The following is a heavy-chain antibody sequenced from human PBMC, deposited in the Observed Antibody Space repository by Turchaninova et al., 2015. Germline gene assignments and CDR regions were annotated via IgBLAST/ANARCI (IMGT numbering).Heavy chain of an antibody. J-gene: IGHJ4*02. V-gene: IGHV4-30-4*01. CDR2: IHKGGRS. CDR3: ARVLPQAFFDY. Sequence: QVQLQESGPGLVQPSQTLSLICSVSGDSIRSPDHHWSWIRQPPGGGREWIRNIHKGGRSYYKPSRKVRVAISGDMSKSQFSLKLNSVTAADTAVYSCARVLPQAFFDYWGQGTLVTVSS. CDR1: GDSIRSPDHH.